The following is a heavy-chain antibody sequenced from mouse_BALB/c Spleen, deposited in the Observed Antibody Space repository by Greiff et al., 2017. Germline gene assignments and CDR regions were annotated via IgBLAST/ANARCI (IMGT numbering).Heavy chain of an antibody. D-gene: IGHD1-1*01. V-gene: IGHV2-6-7*01. CDR2: IWGDGST. Sequence: VMLVESGPGLVAPSQSLSITCTVSGFSLTSYGVHWVRQPPGKGLEWLGMIWGDGSTDYNSALKSRLSISKDNSKSQVFLKMNSLQTDDTARYYCARDIYYYGSSYGFAYWGQGTLVTVSA. J-gene: IGHJ3*01. CDR3: ARDIYYYGSSYGFAY. CDR1: GFSLTSYG.